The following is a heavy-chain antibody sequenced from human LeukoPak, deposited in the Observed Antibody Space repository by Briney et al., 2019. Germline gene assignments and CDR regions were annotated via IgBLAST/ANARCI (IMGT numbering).Heavy chain of an antibody. CDR3: VGGAPNWGFDF. Sequence: ASVKVSCKASGYTFTSYHINWVRQATGQGLEWVGWMNPNNSDIGYAQKFQGRVTMTRNTSIGTAYMELTSLRSEDTAVYYCVGGAPNWGFDFWGQGTLVIVSS. J-gene: IGHJ4*02. V-gene: IGHV1-8*01. CDR2: MNPNNSDI. CDR1: GYTFTSYH. D-gene: IGHD7-27*01.